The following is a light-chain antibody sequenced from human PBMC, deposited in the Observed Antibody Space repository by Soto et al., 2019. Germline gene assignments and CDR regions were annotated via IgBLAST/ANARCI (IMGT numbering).Light chain of an antibody. CDR1: SSDVGGYNY. J-gene: IGLJ1*01. V-gene: IGLV2-14*01. Sequence: QSALSQPACVSGSPGQSITISCTGTSSDVGGYNYVSWYQQHPGKAPKLMIYDVRNRPSGVSNRFSGSKSVNTASLTISGLQAEDEADYYCSSYTTISTYVFGTGTKVTV. CDR2: DVR. CDR3: SSYTTISTYV.